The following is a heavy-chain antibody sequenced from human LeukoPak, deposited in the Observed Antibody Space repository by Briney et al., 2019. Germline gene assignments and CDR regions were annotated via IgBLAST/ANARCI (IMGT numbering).Heavy chain of an antibody. D-gene: IGHD2-15*01. CDR2: IKGDGSDK. CDR3: AKEFPRYCSGGSCYPAFDY. V-gene: IGHV3-7*03. J-gene: IGHJ4*02. CDR1: GFTFSSSW. Sequence: GGSLRLSCAASGFTFSSSWMTWVRQAPGKGLEWLANIKGDGSDKNYVDSVKGRFTISRDNAKNSLYLQMNSLRAEDTALYYCAKEFPRYCSGGSCYPAFDYWGQGTLVTVSS.